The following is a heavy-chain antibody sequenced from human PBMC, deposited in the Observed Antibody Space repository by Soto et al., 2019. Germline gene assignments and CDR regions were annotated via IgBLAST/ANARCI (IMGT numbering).Heavy chain of an antibody. CDR3: ARSYPPDIGGYRAPDY. Sequence: SAKACSKASRYRFTSYAMHWARQATGQRLEWMGWINAGNGNTKYSQKFQGRVTITRDTSASTAYMELSSLRSEDTAIYYCARSYPPDIGGYRAPDYWGQGTLVTVSS. D-gene: IGHD3-22*01. CDR1: RYRFTSYA. J-gene: IGHJ4*02. CDR2: INAGNGNT. V-gene: IGHV1-3*01.